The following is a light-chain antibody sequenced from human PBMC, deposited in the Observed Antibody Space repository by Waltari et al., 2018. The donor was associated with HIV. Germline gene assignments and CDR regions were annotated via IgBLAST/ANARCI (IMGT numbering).Light chain of an antibody. CDR2: DVS. CDR3: ESYTSTSGWL. Sequence: QSALTQPASVSGSPGQSITISCTGSSNDVGGYNYVSWYQQHPGKAPRLMIYDVSTPPSGVSDRFSGTKAGDTASLTSSGRRPEDEAVYYCESYTSTSGWLFGGGTRLTVL. CDR1: SNDVGGYNY. J-gene: IGLJ2*01. V-gene: IGLV2-14*03.